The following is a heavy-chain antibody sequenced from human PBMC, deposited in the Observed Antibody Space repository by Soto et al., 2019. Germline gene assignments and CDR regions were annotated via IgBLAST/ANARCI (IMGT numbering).Heavy chain of an antibody. Sequence: QVQLVESGGGLVKPGGSLRLSCAASGFTFSDYYMSWIRQAPGTGLEWVSYLSSSGSTIYYADAVKSRFTISRDNAKNSLYVEMNSLRAEDTAVYFCARGSIAASGTLDYWGQGTLVTFSS. V-gene: IGHV3-11*01. J-gene: IGHJ4*02. CDR1: GFTFSDYY. CDR3: ARGSIAASGTLDY. D-gene: IGHD6-13*01. CDR2: LSSSGSTI.